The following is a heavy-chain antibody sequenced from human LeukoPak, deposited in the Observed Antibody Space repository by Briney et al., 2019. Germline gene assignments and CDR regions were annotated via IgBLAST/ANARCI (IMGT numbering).Heavy chain of an antibody. J-gene: IGHJ5*02. CDR1: GGPISSYY. CDR2: IYYSGST. CDR3: ARTLEGFDP. Sequence: PTETLSLTCTVSGGPISSYYWSWIRQPPGKGLEWIGYIYYSGSTNYNPSLKSRVTISVDTSKNQFSLKLSSVTAADTAVYYCARTLEGFDPWGQGTLVTVSS. V-gene: IGHV4-59*01.